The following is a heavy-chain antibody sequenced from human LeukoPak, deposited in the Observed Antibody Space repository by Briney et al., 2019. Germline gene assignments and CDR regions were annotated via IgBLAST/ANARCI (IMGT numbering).Heavy chain of an antibody. Sequence: PGGSLRLSCAASGFTFTNDAMSWVREAPGKGLEWGSAISGSVSSTSHADSVKGRFTISRDNSKNTLYLQMNSLTADDTAVYYCAMKAVPRPRLHDAFDFWGQGTVVSVSS. CDR3: AMKAVPRPRLHDAFDF. CDR1: GFTFTNDA. CDR2: ISGSVSST. D-gene: IGHD4-11*01. J-gene: IGHJ3*01. V-gene: IGHV3-23*01.